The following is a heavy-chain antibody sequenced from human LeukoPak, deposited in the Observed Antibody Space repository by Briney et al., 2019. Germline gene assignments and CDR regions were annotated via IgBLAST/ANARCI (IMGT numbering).Heavy chain of an antibody. CDR2: ISSSSTYT. CDR1: GFTFSSYS. D-gene: IGHD3-10*01. V-gene: IGHV3-21*01. CDR3: ARDYYGSGR. J-gene: IGHJ4*02. Sequence: GGSLRLSCVASGFTFSSYSVNWVRQAPGKGLEWVSSISSSSTYTYYADSVKGRFTISRDNAKESLFLQMNSLRADDTALYYCARDYYGSGRWGQGTLVTVSS.